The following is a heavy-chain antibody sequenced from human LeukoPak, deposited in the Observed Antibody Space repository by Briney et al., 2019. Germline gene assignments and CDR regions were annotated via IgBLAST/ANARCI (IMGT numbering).Heavy chain of an antibody. CDR2: INSDGSDT. D-gene: IGHD4-17*01. V-gene: IGHV3-74*01. CDR3: ARVDYGDYVAAVDI. J-gene: IGHJ3*02. Sequence: GGSLRLSCAASGFTISSNWMHWVRQTPGKGLVWVSRINSDGSDTSYADSVKGRFTISRDNAKNTVYLQMNSLRAEDTAVYHCARVDYGDYVAAVDIWGQGTMVTVFS. CDR1: GFTISSNW.